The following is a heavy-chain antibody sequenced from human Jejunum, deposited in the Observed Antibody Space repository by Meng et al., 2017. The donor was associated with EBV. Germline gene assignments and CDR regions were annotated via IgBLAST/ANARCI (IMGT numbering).Heavy chain of an antibody. CDR3: AMGPDYVISGY. V-gene: IGHV4-39*01. D-gene: IGHD4-17*01. J-gene: IGHJ4*02. CDR1: GGSISSGFDW. CDR2: ICISDYT. Sequence: QRQQRVQELVKPSHTMSPACIVSGGSISSGFDWWGWLPRPPGKGLGCIGGICISDYTYPIPSLKSRFANSSNTSKTQFALSLTSVTAADTACDSVAMGPDYVISGYWGQGTLVTVSS.